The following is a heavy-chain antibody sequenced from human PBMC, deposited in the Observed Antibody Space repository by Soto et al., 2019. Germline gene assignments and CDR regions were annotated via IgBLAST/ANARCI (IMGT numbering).Heavy chain of an antibody. J-gene: IGHJ6*02. Sequence: QVQLVQSGAEVKKPGSSVKVSCKASGGTFSSYAISWVRQAPGQGLEWMGGIIPIFGTANYAQTFQGRVTINADESTSTAYMELSSLRSEDTAVYYCARRDFSGGSCYSAYYYYYGMDVWGQGTTVTVSS. V-gene: IGHV1-69*12. CDR3: ARRDFSGGSCYSAYYYYYGMDV. CDR1: GGTFSSYA. D-gene: IGHD2-15*01. CDR2: IIPIFGTA.